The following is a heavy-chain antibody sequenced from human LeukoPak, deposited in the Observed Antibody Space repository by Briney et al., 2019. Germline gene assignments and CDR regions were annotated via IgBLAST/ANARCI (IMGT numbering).Heavy chain of an antibody. CDR3: ARVQRGIAVALDY. Sequence: PGGSLRLSCAASGFIFSNTWMNWVRQAPGKGLEWVSYISTTGSSIYYADSVKGRFTISRDNVKNLLYLQMNSLRAEDTAVYYCARVQRGIAVALDYWGQGTLATVSS. J-gene: IGHJ4*02. D-gene: IGHD6-19*01. CDR2: ISTTGSSI. V-gene: IGHV3-48*04. CDR1: GFIFSNTW.